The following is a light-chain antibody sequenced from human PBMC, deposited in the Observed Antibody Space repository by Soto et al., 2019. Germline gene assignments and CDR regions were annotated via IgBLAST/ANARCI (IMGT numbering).Light chain of an antibody. CDR2: EVS. Sequence: QSVLTQPASVSGSPGQSITISCTGTSSDAGSYNLVSWYRQHPGKAPKVMIYEVSERPSGVSNRFSGSKSGNTASLTISGLQAEDDADYYCCSYAGSSTYVFGTGTKVTVL. V-gene: IGLV2-23*02. CDR3: CSYAGSSTYV. CDR1: SSDAGSYNL. J-gene: IGLJ1*01.